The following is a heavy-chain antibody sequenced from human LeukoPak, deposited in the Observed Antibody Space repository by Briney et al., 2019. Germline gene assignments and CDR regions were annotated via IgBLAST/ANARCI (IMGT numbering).Heavy chain of an antibody. CDR2: INPSGGST. CDR3: ARGPNTSGWSYSIDY. J-gene: IGHJ4*02. D-gene: IGHD6-19*01. Sequence: ASVKVSCKASGYTFTSYYMHWVRQAPGQGLEWMGIINPSGGSTSYAQKFQGRVTMTRDTSTTTVYMELSSLRSEDTAVYYCARGPNTSGWSYSIDYWGQGTLVTVSS. V-gene: IGHV1-46*01. CDR1: GYTFTSYY.